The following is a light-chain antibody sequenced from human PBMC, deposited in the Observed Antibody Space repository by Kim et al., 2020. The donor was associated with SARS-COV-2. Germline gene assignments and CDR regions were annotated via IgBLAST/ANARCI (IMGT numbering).Light chain of an antibody. CDR3: QSYDSSNPWV. CDR1: SGRIASDY. J-gene: IGLJ3*02. V-gene: IGLV6-57*02. Sequence: VTISCTGSSGRIASDYVQWYQQRPGSAPTTVIYEDNQRPSGVPGRFSGSIDSSSNSASLTISGLKTEDEADDYCQSYDSSNPWVFGGGTKLTVL. CDR2: EDN.